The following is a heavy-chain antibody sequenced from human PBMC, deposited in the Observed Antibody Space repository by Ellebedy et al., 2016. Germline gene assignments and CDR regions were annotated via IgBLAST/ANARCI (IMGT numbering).Heavy chain of an antibody. Sequence: GGSLRLXXAASGFTFSSYDMHWVRQATGKGLEWVSAIGTAGDTYYPGSVKGRFTISRENAKNSLYLQMNSLTTEDTAVYYCARGGSGWRSFDYWGQGTQVTVSS. V-gene: IGHV3-13*04. D-gene: IGHD6-19*01. CDR3: ARGGSGWRSFDY. CDR1: GFTFSSYD. CDR2: IGTAGDT. J-gene: IGHJ4*02.